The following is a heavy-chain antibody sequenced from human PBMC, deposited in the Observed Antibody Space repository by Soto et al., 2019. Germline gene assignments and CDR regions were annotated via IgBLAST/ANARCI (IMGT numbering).Heavy chain of an antibody. V-gene: IGHV4-59*12. CDR3: ARGVGILTGYYGGAYYYYGMDV. Sequence: SETLSLTCTVSGGSISSYYWSWIRQPPGKGLEWIGYIYYSGSTNYNPSLKSRVTISVDTSKNQFSLKLSSVTAADTAVYYCARGVGILTGYYGGAYYYYGMDVWGQGTTVTVSS. J-gene: IGHJ6*02. D-gene: IGHD3-9*01. CDR1: GGSISSYY. CDR2: IYYSGST.